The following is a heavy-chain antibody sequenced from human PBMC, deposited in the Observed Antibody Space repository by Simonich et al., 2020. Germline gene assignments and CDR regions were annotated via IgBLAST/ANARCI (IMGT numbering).Heavy chain of an antibody. D-gene: IGHD7-27*01. V-gene: IGHV1-2*02. CDR1: GYTFTGYY. Sequence: QVQLVQSGAEVKKPGASVKVSCKASGYTFTGYYMHWVRQAPGQGLEGKGWIHPNRGGTNSEKKFQCRVHMTRDTSISTAYRELSRLRSDDTAVYYCARGPRPLNWGREAFDIWGQGTMVTVSS. J-gene: IGHJ3*02. CDR3: ARGPRPLNWGREAFDI. CDR2: IHPNRGGT.